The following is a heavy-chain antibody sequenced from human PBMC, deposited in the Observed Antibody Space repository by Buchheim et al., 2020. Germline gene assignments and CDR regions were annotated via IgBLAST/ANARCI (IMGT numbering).Heavy chain of an antibody. Sequence: EVQLVESGGGLVQRGGSLRLSCAASGFSISSYNMNWVRQAPGKGLEWLSFMSSTSTTVYYADSARGRFTISRDEAKNSLHLQMNSLRGEDTAVYYCAGAFDFWGQGTL. J-gene: IGHJ4*02. CDR1: GFSISSYN. CDR2: MSSTSTTV. V-gene: IGHV3-48*01. CDR3: AGAFDF. D-gene: IGHD4/OR15-4a*01.